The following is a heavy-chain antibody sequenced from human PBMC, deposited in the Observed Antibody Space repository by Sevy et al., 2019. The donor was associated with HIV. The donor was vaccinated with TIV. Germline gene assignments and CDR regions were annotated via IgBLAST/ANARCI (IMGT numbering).Heavy chain of an antibody. CDR3: ARLTTMPTSDDYGMDV. CDR1: RYTFTDYY. Sequence: ASVKVSCQAARYTFTDYYVHWVRQGPGQGLEWMGWINPNNGGTKYAQRFQGRVTMTRDTSINTAYMELGSLTSDDTAVDYCARLTTMPTSDDYGMDVWGQGTTVTVSS. V-gene: IGHV1-2*02. CDR2: INPNNGGT. J-gene: IGHJ6*02. D-gene: IGHD4-17*01.